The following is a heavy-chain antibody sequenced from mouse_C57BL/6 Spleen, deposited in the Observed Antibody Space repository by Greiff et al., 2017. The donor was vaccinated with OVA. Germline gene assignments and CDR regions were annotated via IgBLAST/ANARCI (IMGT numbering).Heavy chain of an antibody. CDR3: ARYGAQATVYFDY. CDR1: GYAFSSYW. J-gene: IGHJ2*01. D-gene: IGHD3-2*02. V-gene: IGHV1-80*01. Sequence: VQLQQSGAELVKPGASVKISCKASGYAFSSYWMNWVKQRPGKGLEWIGQIYPGDGDTNYNGKFKGKATLTADKSSSTAYMQLSSLTSEDSAVYFCARYGAQATVYFDYWGQGTTLTVSS. CDR2: IYPGDGDT.